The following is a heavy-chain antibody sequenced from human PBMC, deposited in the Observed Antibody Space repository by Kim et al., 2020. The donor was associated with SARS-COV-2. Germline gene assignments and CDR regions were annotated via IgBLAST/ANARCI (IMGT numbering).Heavy chain of an antibody. CDR1: GGSISSSNW. V-gene: IGHV4-4*02. Sequence: SETLSLTCAVSGGSISSSNWWSWVRQPPGKGLEWIGEIHHSGSTNYNPSLKSRVTISVDKSKNQFSLKLSSVTAADTAVYYCARAEGGSHCSGGSCYSGFVTWGQGTLVTASP. J-gene: IGHJ5*02. D-gene: IGHD2-15*01. CDR3: ARAEGGSHCSGGSCYSGFVT. CDR2: IHHSGST.